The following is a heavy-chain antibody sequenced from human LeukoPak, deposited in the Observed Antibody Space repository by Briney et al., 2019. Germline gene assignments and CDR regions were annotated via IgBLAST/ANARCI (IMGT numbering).Heavy chain of an antibody. J-gene: IGHJ4*02. CDR2: ISSSSSYI. CDR1: GFTFSSYS. CDR3: ERDLAGYSSGWSDF. Sequence: PGGSLRLSCAASGFTFSSYSMNWVRQAPGKGLEWVSSISSSSSYIYYADSVKGRFTISRDNAKNSLYLQMNSLRAEDTAVYYCERDLAGYSSGWSDFWGEGTLVTVSS. V-gene: IGHV3-21*01. D-gene: IGHD6-19*01.